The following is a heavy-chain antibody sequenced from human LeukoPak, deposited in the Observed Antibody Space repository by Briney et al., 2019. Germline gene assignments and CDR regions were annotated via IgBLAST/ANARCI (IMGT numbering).Heavy chain of an antibody. D-gene: IGHD3-22*01. Sequence: PSETLSLTCTVSGGSISSSSYYWGWIRQPPGKGLECIGTIYYSGRTYYNPSLKSQVTISADTSKNQFSLNLNSVTAADTAVYYCARLRYDTSGYYYFDYWGQGTLVTVSS. CDR1: GGSISSSSYY. CDR2: IYYSGRT. J-gene: IGHJ4*02. V-gene: IGHV4-39*01. CDR3: ARLRYDTSGYYYFDY.